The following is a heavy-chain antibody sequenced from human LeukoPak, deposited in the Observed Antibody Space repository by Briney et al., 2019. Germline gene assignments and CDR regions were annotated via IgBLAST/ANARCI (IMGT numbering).Heavy chain of an antibody. D-gene: IGHD3-10*01. J-gene: IGHJ4*02. V-gene: IGHV1-69*13. CDR3: ARGQVRGPGDY. CDR1: GYTFTGYY. Sequence: GASVKVSCKASGYTFTGYYMHWVRQAPGQGLEWMGGIIPIFDPSNYAQKFQGRVTITADESTSTAYMELSSLRSEDTAVYYCARGQVRGPGDYWGQGTLVTVSS. CDR2: IIPIFDPS.